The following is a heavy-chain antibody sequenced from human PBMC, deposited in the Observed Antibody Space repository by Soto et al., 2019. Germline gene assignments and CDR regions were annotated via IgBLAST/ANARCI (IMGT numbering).Heavy chain of an antibody. CDR1: GYSFTDYH. CDR2: INPKSGGT. D-gene: IGHD6-13*01. Sequence: ASVKVSCKASGYSFTDYHVHWVRQAPGQGLEWLGRINPKSGGTSTAQKFQGWVTMTRDTSISTAYMELSRLRSDDTAVYYCARVANVAAADNYYYGMDVWGQGTTVTVSS. V-gene: IGHV1-2*04. CDR3: ARVANVAAADNYYYGMDV. J-gene: IGHJ6*02.